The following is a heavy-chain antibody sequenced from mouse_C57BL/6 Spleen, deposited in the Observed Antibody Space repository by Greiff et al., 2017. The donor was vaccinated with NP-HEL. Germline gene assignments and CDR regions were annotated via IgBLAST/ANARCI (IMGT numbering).Heavy chain of an antibody. CDR3: AGWLLLYAMDY. V-gene: IGHV1-64*01. D-gene: IGHD2-3*01. CDR2: IHPNSGST. J-gene: IGHJ4*01. Sequence: VQLQQSGAELVKPGASVKLSCKASGYTFTSYWMHWVKQRPGQGLEWIGMIHPNSGSTNYNEKFKSKATLTVDKSSSTAYMQLSSLTSEDSAVYYCAGWLLLYAMDYWGQGTSVTVSS. CDR1: GYTFTSYW.